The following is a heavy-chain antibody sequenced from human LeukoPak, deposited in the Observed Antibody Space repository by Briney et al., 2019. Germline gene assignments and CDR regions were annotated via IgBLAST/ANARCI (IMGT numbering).Heavy chain of an antibody. CDR1: GFTFRNYL. CDR3: ARGYSRAAFDI. J-gene: IGHJ3*02. D-gene: IGHD2-15*01. V-gene: IGHV3-48*01. CDR2: ISSTGGTI. Sequence: GGSLRLSCAASGFTFRNYLMSWVRQAPGKGLEWVSFISSTGGTIYYADSVKGRFTVSRDNGKNSLLLQMNSLRAEDTALYYCARGYSRAAFDIWGQGTVVAVSS.